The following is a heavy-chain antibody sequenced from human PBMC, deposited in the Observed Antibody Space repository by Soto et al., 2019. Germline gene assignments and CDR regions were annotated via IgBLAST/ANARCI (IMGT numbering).Heavy chain of an antibody. CDR2: INHSGST. V-gene: IGHV4-34*01. CDR3: ARGGGYSYGKYYYYYYGMDV. D-gene: IGHD5-18*01. Sequence: SETLSLTCAVYGGSFSGYYWSWIRQPPGKGLEWIGEINHSGSTNYNPSLKSRVTISVDTSKNQFSLKLSSVTAADTAVYYCARGGGYSYGKYYYYYYGMDVWGQGTTVTV. CDR1: GGSFSGYY. J-gene: IGHJ6*02.